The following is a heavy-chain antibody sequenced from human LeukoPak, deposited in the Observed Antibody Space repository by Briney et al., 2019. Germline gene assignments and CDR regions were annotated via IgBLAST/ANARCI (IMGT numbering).Heavy chain of an antibody. CDR3: ARDRYYDSSGYFKSYYYYYYMDV. CDR2: IYTSGST. D-gene: IGHD3-22*01. J-gene: IGHJ6*03. V-gene: IGHV4-4*07. Sequence: PSETLSLTCTVSGGSISSYYWSWIRQPAGKGLEWIWRIYTSGSTNYNPSLKSRVTMSVDTSKNQFSLKLSSVTAADTAVYYCARDRYYDSSGYFKSYYYYYYMDVWGKGTTVTVSS. CDR1: GGSISSYY.